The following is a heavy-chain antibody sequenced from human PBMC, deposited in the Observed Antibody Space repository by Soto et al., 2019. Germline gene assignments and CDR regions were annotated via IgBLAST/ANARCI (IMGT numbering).Heavy chain of an antibody. Sequence: PGGSLRLSCAASGFTFSSYSMNWVRQAPGKGLEWVSSISSSSSYIYYADSVKGRFTISRDNAKNSLYLQMNSLRAEDTAVYYCARDPRYCSGGSCYADNWFDPWGQGTLVTVSS. V-gene: IGHV3-21*01. CDR3: ARDPRYCSGGSCYADNWFDP. J-gene: IGHJ5*02. D-gene: IGHD2-15*01. CDR2: ISSSSSYI. CDR1: GFTFSSYS.